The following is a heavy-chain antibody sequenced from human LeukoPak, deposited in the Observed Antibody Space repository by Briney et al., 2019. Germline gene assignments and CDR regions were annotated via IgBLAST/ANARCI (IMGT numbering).Heavy chain of an antibody. Sequence: PSETLSLTCAVYGGSFSGYYWSWIRQPPGKGLEWIGEINHSGSTNYNPSLKSRVTISVDTSKNQFFLKLSSVTAADTAVYYCARDSSANPDYYFDYWGQGTLVTVSS. J-gene: IGHJ4*02. CDR1: GGSFSGYY. V-gene: IGHV4-34*01. CDR3: ARDSSANPDYYFDY. CDR2: INHSGST. D-gene: IGHD6-25*01.